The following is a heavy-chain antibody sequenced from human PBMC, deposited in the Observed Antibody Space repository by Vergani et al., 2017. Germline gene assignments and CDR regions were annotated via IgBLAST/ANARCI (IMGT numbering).Heavy chain of an antibody. CDR2: WHCGGST. Sequence: QLQLQESGPGLVKTSETLSLTCTVSGGSISSSSYFRGWIRQPPGKGPGWIGSWHCGGSTYYNPSLESRGTIYVDTSTNQFSLKLSSVTAADTAVYYCARVLHYESGYDYWGQGTLVSVSS. CDR1: GGSISSSSYF. V-gene: IGHV4-39*01. D-gene: IGHD3-16*01. J-gene: IGHJ4*02. CDR3: ARVLHYESGYDY.